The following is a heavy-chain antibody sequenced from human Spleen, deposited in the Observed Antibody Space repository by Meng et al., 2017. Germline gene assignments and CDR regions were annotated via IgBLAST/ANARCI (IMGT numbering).Heavy chain of an antibody. CDR3: ARGPTTMAHDFDY. D-gene: IGHD4-11*01. J-gene: IGHJ4*02. V-gene: IGHV4-34*01. CDR2: INHSGST. Sequence: QVQLQQGGAGLLKPSETLSLTCFVSGGSFSDYYWSWIRQPPGKGLEWIGEINHSGSTNYNPSLESRATISVDTSQNNLSLKLSSMTAADSAVYYCARGPTTMAHDFDYWGQGTLVTVSS. CDR1: GGSFSDYY.